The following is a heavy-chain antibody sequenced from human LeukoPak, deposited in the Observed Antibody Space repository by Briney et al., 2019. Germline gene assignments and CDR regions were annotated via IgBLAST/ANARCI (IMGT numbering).Heavy chain of an antibody. Sequence: PSETLSLTCTVSGGSISSYYWSWIRQPPGKGLEWIGYIYYSGSTNYNPSLKSRVTISVDTSKNQFSLKLSSVTAADTAAYYCATIRTVGYCSSTSCYAEGPFDYWGQGTLVTVSS. D-gene: IGHD2-2*01. J-gene: IGHJ4*02. CDR3: ATIRTVGYCSSTSCYAEGPFDY. CDR2: IYYSGST. V-gene: IGHV4-59*01. CDR1: GGSISSYY.